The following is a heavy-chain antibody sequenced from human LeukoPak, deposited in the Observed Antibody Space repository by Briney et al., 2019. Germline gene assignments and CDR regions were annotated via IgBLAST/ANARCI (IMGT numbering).Heavy chain of an antibody. J-gene: IGHJ4*02. CDR3: ATFSDYGDYHFAY. D-gene: IGHD4-17*01. V-gene: IGHV1-24*01. Sequence: ASVKVSCTVSGYTLTELSMHWVRQAPGKGLEWKGGFDPEDGETIYAQKFQGRVTMTEDTSTDTAYMELSSLRSEDTAVYYCATFSDYGDYHFAYWGQGTLVTVSS. CDR1: GYTLTELS. CDR2: FDPEDGET.